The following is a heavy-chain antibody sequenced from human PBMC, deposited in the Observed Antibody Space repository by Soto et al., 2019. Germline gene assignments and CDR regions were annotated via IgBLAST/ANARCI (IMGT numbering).Heavy chain of an antibody. J-gene: IGHJ6*02. CDR2: MNPNSGNT. Sequence: GASVKVSCKASGYTFTSYDINWVRQATGQGLEWMGWMNPNSGNTGYAQKFQGRVTMTRNTSISTAYMELSSLRAEDTAVYYCARDLGLVLEYSSSPLSYYGMDVWGQGTTVTVSS. CDR1: GYTFTSYD. V-gene: IGHV1-8*01. D-gene: IGHD6-6*01. CDR3: ARDLGLVLEYSSSPLSYYGMDV.